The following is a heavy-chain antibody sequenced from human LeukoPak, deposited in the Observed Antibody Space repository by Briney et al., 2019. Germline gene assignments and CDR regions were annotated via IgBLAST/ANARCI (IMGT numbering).Heavy chain of an antibody. CDR3: ARHPICHSHPHKGFLFDY. CDR1: GFTVSSNY. V-gene: IGHV4-34*01. D-gene: IGHD2-15*01. Sequence: GSLRLSCAASGFTVSSNYMSWVRQPPGKGLEWIGEINHSGSTNYNPSLKSRVTISVDTSKNQFSLKLSSVTAADTAVYYCARHPICHSHPHKGFLFDYWGQETLVTVSS. J-gene: IGHJ4*02. CDR2: INHSGST.